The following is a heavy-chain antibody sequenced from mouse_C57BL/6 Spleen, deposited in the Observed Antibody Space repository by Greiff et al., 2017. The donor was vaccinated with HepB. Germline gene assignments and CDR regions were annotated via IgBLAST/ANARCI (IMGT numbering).Heavy chain of an antibody. Sequence: QVQLQQSGAELVRPGASVKLSCKASGYTFTDYYINWVKQRPGQGLEWIARIYPGSGNTYYNEKFKGKATLTAEKSSSTAYMQLSSLTSEDSAVYFCARGWLLGLFAYWGQGTLVTVSA. D-gene: IGHD2-3*01. J-gene: IGHJ3*01. CDR2: IYPGSGNT. V-gene: IGHV1-76*01. CDR1: GYTFTDYY. CDR3: ARGWLLGLFAY.